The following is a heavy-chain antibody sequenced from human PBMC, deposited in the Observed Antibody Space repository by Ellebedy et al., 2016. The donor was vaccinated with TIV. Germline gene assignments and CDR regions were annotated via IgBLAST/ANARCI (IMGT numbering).Heavy chain of an antibody. CDR3: AREDYSGYDIGRFDY. V-gene: IGHV3-64*04. J-gene: IGHJ4*02. CDR1: GFTFSSYA. CDR2: ISSNGGST. D-gene: IGHD5-12*01. Sequence: GGSLRLXCAASGFTFSSYAMHWVRQAPGKGLEYVSAISSNGGSTYYADSVKGRFTISRDNSKNTLYLQMNSLRAEDTAVYYCAREDYSGYDIGRFDYWGQGTLVTVSS.